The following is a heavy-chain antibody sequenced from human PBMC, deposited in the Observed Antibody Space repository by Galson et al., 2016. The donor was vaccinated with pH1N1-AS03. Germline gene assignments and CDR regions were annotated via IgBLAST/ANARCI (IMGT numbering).Heavy chain of an antibody. J-gene: IGHJ4*02. CDR2: IIPALGTP. V-gene: IGHV1-69*11. CDR3: ASEVATSFDY. Sequence: VRQAPGQGLEWMGRIIPALGTPNYAQRFQGRVTITAGESTSTAYMELSSLRSEDTAVYFCASEVATSFDYWGQGTLVTVSS. D-gene: IGHD5-24*01.